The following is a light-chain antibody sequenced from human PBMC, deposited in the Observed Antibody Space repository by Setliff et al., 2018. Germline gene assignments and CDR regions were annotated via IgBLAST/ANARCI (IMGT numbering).Light chain of an antibody. J-gene: IGLJ1*01. V-gene: IGLV1-47*01. Sequence: QSALTQPPSASGTPGQRVTISCSGSSSNIGSNYVYWYQQLPGTAPKLLIYRNNQRLSGVPDRFSGSKSGTSASLAISGLRSEDEADYYCAAWDDSLSGHYVFGTGTKVTVL. CDR3: AAWDDSLSGHYV. CDR2: RNN. CDR1: SSNIGSNY.